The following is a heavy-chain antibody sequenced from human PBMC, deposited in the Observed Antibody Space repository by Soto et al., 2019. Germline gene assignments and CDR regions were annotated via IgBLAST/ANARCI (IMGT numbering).Heavy chain of an antibody. CDR3: ASMYYYYSSDLCYFAL. D-gene: IGHD3-22*01. J-gene: IGHJ2*01. Sequence: SENLSLTCTVSGGSISSYYWSWIRQPPGKGLEWIGYIYYSGSTNYNPSLKSRVTISVDTSKNQFSLKLSSVTAADTAVYYCASMYYYYSSDLCYFALRGRGNLVTVSS. CDR1: GGSISSYY. V-gene: IGHV4-59*01. CDR2: IYYSGST.